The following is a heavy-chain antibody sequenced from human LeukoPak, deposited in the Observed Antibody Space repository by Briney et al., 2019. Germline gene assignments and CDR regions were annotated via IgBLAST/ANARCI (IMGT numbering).Heavy chain of an antibody. CDR1: GFTFSSYA. CDR3: ARPRTTVTTEYFDY. V-gene: IGHV3-30-3*01. J-gene: IGHJ4*02. D-gene: IGHD4-17*01. Sequence: GGSLRLSCAASGFTFSSYAMHWVRQAPGKGLEWVAVISYDGSNKYYADSVKGRFTISRDNSKNTLYLQMNSLRAEDTAVYYCARPRTTVTTEYFDYWGQGTLVTVSS. CDR2: ISYDGSNK.